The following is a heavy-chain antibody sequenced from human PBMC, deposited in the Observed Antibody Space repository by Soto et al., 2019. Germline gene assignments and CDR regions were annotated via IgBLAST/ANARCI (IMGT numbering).Heavy chain of an antibody. V-gene: IGHV4-61*01. CDR2: VYYSGTT. CDR3: ARTTAVPNTLRSRYFFDY. CDR1: GGSVSNKTYY. Sequence: TLSLTCSVSGGSVSNKTYYWSWIRQPPGKRLEWIGYVYYSGTTNYNPSLKSRVTISVDLSKNQFSLRLSSVTTADTALYYCARTTAVPNTLRSRYFFDYWGQGTLVPVYS. D-gene: IGHD4-17*01. J-gene: IGHJ4*02.